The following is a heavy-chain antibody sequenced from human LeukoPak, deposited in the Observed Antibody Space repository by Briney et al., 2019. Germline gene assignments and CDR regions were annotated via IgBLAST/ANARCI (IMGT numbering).Heavy chain of an antibody. J-gene: IGHJ4*02. CDR1: GYTFTAYY. D-gene: IGHD3-10*01. CDR3: ARDLITMVRGVIITERPSWGY. Sequence: ASVKVSCKASGYTFTAYYIHWVRQAPGQGLEWMGWINPNSGGTNYAQKFQGRVTMTRDTSISTAYMELSRLRSDDTAVYYCARDLITMVRGVIITERPSWGYWGQGTLVTVSS. V-gene: IGHV1-2*02. CDR2: INPNSGGT.